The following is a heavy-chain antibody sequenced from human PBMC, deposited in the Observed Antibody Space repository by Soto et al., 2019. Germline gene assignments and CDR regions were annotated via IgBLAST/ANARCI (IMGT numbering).Heavy chain of an antibody. D-gene: IGHD3-3*01. CDR3: ARTRDSDFWSGYYKGKDAFDI. V-gene: IGHV5-51*01. J-gene: IGHJ3*02. CDR2: IYPGDSDT. CDR1: GYSFTSYW. Sequence: GESLKISCKGSGYSFTSYWIGWVRQMPGKGLEWMGIIYPGDSDTRYSPSFQGQVTISADKSISTAYLQWSSLKASDTAMYYCARTRDSDFWSGYYKGKDAFDIWGQGTMVTVSS.